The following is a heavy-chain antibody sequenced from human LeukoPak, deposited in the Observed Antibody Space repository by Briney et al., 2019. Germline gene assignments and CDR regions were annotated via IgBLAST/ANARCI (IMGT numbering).Heavy chain of an antibody. V-gene: IGHV3-7*03. Sequence: GGSLRLSCAASGFAFSTYWMNWVRQVPGKGLEWVANIKTDGSEKYYVDSVKGRFTISRDNAKNSLYLQMNSLRAEDTALYYCAKTGYYDSSGDAFDIWGQGTMVTVSS. CDR1: GFAFSTYW. D-gene: IGHD3-22*01. J-gene: IGHJ3*02. CDR3: AKTGYYDSSGDAFDI. CDR2: IKTDGSEK.